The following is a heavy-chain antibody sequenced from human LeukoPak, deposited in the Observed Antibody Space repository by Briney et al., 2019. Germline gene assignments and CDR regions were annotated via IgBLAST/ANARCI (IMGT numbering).Heavy chain of an antibody. CDR1: GGSISSGDYY. D-gene: IGHD7-27*01. CDR2: IYYSGNT. CDR3: ARLHWGSGGSGSFDY. V-gene: IGHV4-30-4*01. J-gene: IGHJ4*02. Sequence: SQTLSLTCTVSGGSISSGDYYWSWIRQPPGKGLEWIGYIYYSGNTYYNPSLKSRLTISVDTSKNHFSLKLSSVPAADTAVFYCARLHWGSGGSGSFDYWGQGTLVTVSS.